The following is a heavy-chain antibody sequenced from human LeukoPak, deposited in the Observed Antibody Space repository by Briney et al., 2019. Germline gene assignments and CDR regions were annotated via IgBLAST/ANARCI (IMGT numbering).Heavy chain of an antibody. CDR1: SESFSGYF. D-gene: IGHD3-3*01. J-gene: IGHJ5*02. Sequence: SETLSLTCAIHSESFSGYFWSWIRQPPGKGLEWIGSIYYSGSTYYNPSLKSRVTISVDTSKNQFSLKLSSVTAADTAVYYCARAGYYDFWSGYYLNWFDPWGQGTLVTVSS. CDR3: ARAGYYDFWSGYYLNWFDP. CDR2: IYYSGST. V-gene: IGHV4-34*01.